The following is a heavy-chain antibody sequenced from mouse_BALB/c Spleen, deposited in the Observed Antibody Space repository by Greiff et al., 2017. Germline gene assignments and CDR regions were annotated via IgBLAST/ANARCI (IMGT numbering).Heavy chain of an antibody. J-gene: IGHJ1*01. D-gene: IGHD1-1*01. CDR2: IDPFNGGT. CDR3: ARRGCGSSYWYFDV. CDR1: GYSFTSYY. Sequence: VQLKQSGPELMKPGASVKISCKASGYSFTSYYMHWVKQSHGKSLEWIGYIDPFNGGTSYNQKFKGKATLTVDKSSSTAYMHLSSLTSEDSAVYYCARRGCGSSYWYFDVWGAGTTVTVSS. V-gene: IGHV1S135*01.